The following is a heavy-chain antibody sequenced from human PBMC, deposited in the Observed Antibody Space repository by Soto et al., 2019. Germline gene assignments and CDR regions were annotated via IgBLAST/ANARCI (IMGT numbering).Heavy chain of an antibody. D-gene: IGHD4-17*01. CDR1: GGTFSGYW. V-gene: IGHV3-74*01. CDR3: ARSCCGEQNWFDP. Sequence: EVQLVESGGDLVQPGGSLRLSCAASGGTFSGYWMHWVRRVPGKGLVWVSRIYGDGTTTTYADSVQGRFTISRATGKNTVYLQMNSLRVDDTGVYFCARSCCGEQNWFDPWGQGTLVTVSS. J-gene: IGHJ5*02. CDR2: IYGDGTTT.